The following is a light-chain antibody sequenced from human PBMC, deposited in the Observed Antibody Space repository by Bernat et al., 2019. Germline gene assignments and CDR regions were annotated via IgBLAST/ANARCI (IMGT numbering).Light chain of an antibody. Sequence: QSVLTQPPSVSGAPGQRVTISCTGSSSSIGAGYDVHWYQHLPGTAPKLLIYGDTNRPSGVPDRFSGSKSGTSASLAITGLRAEDGADYYGQPYDSGLRVSFFETGTKFPVL. CDR2: GDT. V-gene: IGLV1-40*01. CDR3: QPYDSGLRVSF. CDR1: SSSIGAGYD. J-gene: IGLJ1*01.